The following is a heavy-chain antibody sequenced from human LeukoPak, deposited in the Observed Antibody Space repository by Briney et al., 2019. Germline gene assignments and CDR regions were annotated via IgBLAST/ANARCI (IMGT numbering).Heavy chain of an antibody. Sequence: SQTLSLTCTVSGGSISSGGYYWSWIRQHPGKGLEWIGYIYYSGSTYYNPSLKSRVTISVDTSKNQFSLKLSSVTAADTAVYYCAILGRGGYCSGGSCPPDYWGQGTLVTVSS. CDR3: AILGRGGYCSGGSCPPDY. CDR1: GGSISSGGYY. V-gene: IGHV4-31*03. CDR2: IYYSGST. J-gene: IGHJ4*02. D-gene: IGHD2-15*01.